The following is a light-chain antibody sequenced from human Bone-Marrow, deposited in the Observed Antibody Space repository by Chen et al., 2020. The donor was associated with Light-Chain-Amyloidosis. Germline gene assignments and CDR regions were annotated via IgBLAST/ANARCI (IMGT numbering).Light chain of an antibody. CDR3: QQFDDFPFT. J-gene: IGKJ3*01. Sequence: DIQMTQSPSSLSASIGDRVTITCQASQDISDYLNWYQQQPGKAPKLLIYDASKLENGVPSRFSGSGSGSDFSLTISSLQTEDFATYYCQQFDDFPFTFGPGTKVDRK. CDR2: DAS. CDR1: QDISDY. V-gene: IGKV1-33*01.